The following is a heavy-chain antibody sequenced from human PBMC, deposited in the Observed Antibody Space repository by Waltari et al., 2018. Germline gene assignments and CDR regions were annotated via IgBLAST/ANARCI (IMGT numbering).Heavy chain of an antibody. CDR3: ARDLGAAAGTRDY. CDR1: GFTFSSYA. J-gene: IGHJ4*02. V-gene: IGHV3-30*04. Sequence: QVQLVESGGGVVQPGRSLRLSCAASGFTFSSYAMHWVRQAPGKGLEWVAVRSYDGSNKYYADSVKGRFTISRDNSKNTLYLQMNSLRAEDTAVYYCARDLGAAAGTRDYWGQGTLVTVSS. D-gene: IGHD6-13*01. CDR2: RSYDGSNK.